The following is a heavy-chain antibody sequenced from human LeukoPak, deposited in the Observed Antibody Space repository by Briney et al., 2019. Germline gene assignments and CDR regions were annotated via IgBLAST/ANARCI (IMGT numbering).Heavy chain of an antibody. CDR1: GFTFSTYE. Sequence: QPGGSLRLSCAASGFTFSTYEMNWVRQAPGKGLEWVSYISSSGGTIYYADSVKGRFTISRDNAKNSLYVQMNSLRAVDTAVYYCARTYCSGGICYSGFDYWGQGTLVTVSS. J-gene: IGHJ4*02. CDR2: ISSSGGTI. V-gene: IGHV3-48*03. CDR3: ARTYCSGGICYSGFDY. D-gene: IGHD2-15*01.